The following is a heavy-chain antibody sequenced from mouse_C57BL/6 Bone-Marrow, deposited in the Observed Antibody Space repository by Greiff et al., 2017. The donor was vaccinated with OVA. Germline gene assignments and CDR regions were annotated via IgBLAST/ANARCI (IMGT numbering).Heavy chain of an antibody. Sequence: QVQLQQPGAELVMPGASVKLSCKASGYTFTSYWMHWVKQRPGQGLEWIGEIDPSDSYTNYNQKFKGKSTLTVDKSSSTAYMQRSSLTSEDSAVCYYAILSPGAMDYWGQGTSVTVSS. V-gene: IGHV1-69*01. J-gene: IGHJ4*01. CDR3: AILSPGAMDY. CDR1: GYTFTSYW. CDR2: IDPSDSYT.